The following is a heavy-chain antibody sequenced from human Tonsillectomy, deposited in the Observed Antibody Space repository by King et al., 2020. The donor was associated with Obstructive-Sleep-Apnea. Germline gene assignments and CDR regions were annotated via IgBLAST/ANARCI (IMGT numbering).Heavy chain of an antibody. CDR2: ISYRWST. Sequence: QLRESGPGLVKPSETLSLTCTVSGGSISSYYWSWIRQPPGKGLEWIGYISYRWSTNYNPSLKSRVTISVDTSKNQFSLKLSSVTAADTAVYYCARSLDSSGYYYTNYWGQGTLVTVSS. D-gene: IGHD3-22*01. CDR3: ARSLDSSGYYYTNY. J-gene: IGHJ4*02. CDR1: GGSISSYY. V-gene: IGHV4-59*08.